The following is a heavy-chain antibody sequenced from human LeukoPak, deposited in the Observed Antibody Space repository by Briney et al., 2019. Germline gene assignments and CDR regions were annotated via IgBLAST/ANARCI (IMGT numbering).Heavy chain of an antibody. V-gene: IGHV3-23*01. CDR3: ARDREEEHSGSPTSDY. CDR2: ISGSGGST. CDR1: GFTFSSYA. J-gene: IGHJ4*02. D-gene: IGHD1-26*01. Sequence: GGSLRLSCAASGFTFSSYAMSWVRQAPGKGLEWVSAISGSGGSTYYADSVKGRFTISRDNSKNTLYLQMNSLRAEDTAVYYCARDREEEHSGSPTSDYWGQGTLVTVSS.